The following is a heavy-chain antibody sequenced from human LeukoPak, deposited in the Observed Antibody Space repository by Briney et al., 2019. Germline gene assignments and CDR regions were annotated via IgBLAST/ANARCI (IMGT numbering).Heavy chain of an antibody. CDR3: ARVGVAVAPHDAFDI. CDR2: ISSSSTI. V-gene: IGHV3-48*04. Sequence: PGESLRLSCAASGFTFSSYSMNWVRQAPGKGLEWVSYISSSSTIYYADSVKGLFSISRDNAKNSLYLQMNSLRAEDTAVYYCARVGVAVAPHDAFDIWGQGTMVTVSS. D-gene: IGHD6-19*01. J-gene: IGHJ3*02. CDR1: GFTFSSYS.